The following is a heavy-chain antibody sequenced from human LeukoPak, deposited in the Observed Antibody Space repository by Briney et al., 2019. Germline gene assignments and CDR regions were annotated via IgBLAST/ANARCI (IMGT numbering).Heavy chain of an antibody. Sequence: ASVKVSCKASGYTFTSYDINWVRQATGQGLEWMGWMNPNSGNTGYAQKFQGRDTITRNTSISTAYMELSSLRSEDTAVYYCARGGYQLLYPYYYYYMDVWGKGTTVTVSS. J-gene: IGHJ6*03. D-gene: IGHD2-2*02. CDR2: MNPNSGNT. CDR3: ARGGYQLLYPYYYYYMDV. V-gene: IGHV1-8*03. CDR1: GYTFTSYD.